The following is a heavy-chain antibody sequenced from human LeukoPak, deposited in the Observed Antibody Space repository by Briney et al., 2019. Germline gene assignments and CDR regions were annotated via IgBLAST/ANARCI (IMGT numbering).Heavy chain of an antibody. CDR1: GSDFSTYT. Sequence: PGGSLRLSCAASGSDFSTYTMIWFRQAPGKRLEWVSEIYPSGSSTFYADSVKGRFTISRDNSKNTLFLHMASLRAEDTALYYCAKDLKPDGFGDVDYWGQGTLVTVSS. J-gene: IGHJ4*02. V-gene: IGHV3-23*01. CDR3: AKDLKPDGFGDVDY. CDR2: IYPSGSST. D-gene: IGHD3-10*01.